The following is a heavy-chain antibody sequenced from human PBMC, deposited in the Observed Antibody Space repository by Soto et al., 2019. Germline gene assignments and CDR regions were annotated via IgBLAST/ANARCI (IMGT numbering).Heavy chain of an antibody. V-gene: IGHV1-2*02. CDR2: INNDSGGT. D-gene: IGHD3-3*01. CDR1: GYSFTVYH. CDR3: AGEIRSGYYIYWYLDL. J-gene: IGHJ2*01. Sequence: ASVKVSCKASGYSFTVYHMHWVRQAPGQGLEWMGWINNDSGGTKYAQKFEGRVTMSRDTSINTAYMELNNLISDDTAVYYCAGEIRSGYYIYWYLDLWCRGTLV.